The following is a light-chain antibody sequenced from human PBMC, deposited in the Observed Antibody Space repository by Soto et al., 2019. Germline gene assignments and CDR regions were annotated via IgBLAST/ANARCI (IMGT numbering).Light chain of an antibody. V-gene: IGKV1-5*01. CDR2: DAS. CDR1: QSISSW. Sequence: DIRMTQCHSTLSASVGDRVTITCRASQSISSWLAWYQQKPGKAPKLLIYDASSLESGVPSRFSGSGSGTEFTLTISSLQPDDFATYYCQQYNSYSEAFGQGTKVDIK. CDR3: QQYNSYSEA. J-gene: IGKJ1*01.